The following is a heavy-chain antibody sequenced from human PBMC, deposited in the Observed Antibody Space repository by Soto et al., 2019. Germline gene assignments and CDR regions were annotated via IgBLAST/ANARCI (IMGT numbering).Heavy chain of an antibody. D-gene: IGHD3-10*01. CDR1: GFTFSSYA. CDR2: ISYDGSNK. V-gene: IGHV3-30-3*01. J-gene: IGHJ4*02. CDR3: ARDPLRGSANYFDY. Sequence: PGGSLRLSCAASGFTFSSYAMHWVRQAPGKGLEWVAVISYDGSNKYYADSVKGRFTISRDNSKNTLYLQMNSLRAEDTAVYYCARDPLRGSANYFDYWGQGTLVTVSS.